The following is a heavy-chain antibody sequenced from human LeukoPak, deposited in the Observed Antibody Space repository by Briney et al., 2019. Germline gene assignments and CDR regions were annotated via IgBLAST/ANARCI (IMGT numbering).Heavy chain of an antibody. J-gene: IGHJ4*02. D-gene: IGHD3-10*01. CDR3: ARHFSYGSGSSRTLVHY. V-gene: IGHV3-7*01. Sequence: GGSLRLSCAASGFTFSNYWMTWVRQAPGKGLEWVANIKEEGSDKYYVDSVTGRFTISRDNAKNSLYLQMSSLRAEDTAVYYCARHFSYGSGSSRTLVHYWGQGTLVIVSS. CDR1: GFTFSNYW. CDR2: IKEEGSDK.